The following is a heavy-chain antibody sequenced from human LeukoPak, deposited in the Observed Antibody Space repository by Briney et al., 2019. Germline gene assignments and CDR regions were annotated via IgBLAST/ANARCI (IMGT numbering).Heavy chain of an antibody. CDR1: GFTLSSYW. Sequence: GGCLRLSCEASGFTLSSYWMSWVRQAPGKGLEWVARIKQDGSEKHYMDSVKGRFTISRDNAQNSLYLQMNTLRAEDTAVYYCARYIETPRRDLDYWGQGSLVTVSS. CDR3: ARYIETPRRDLDY. CDR2: IKQDGSEK. D-gene: IGHD4-23*01. V-gene: IGHV3-7*01. J-gene: IGHJ4*02.